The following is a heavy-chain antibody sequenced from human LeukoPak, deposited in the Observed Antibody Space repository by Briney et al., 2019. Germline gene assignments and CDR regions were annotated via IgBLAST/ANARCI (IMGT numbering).Heavy chain of an antibody. CDR2: INHTGST. J-gene: IGHJ6*03. CDR3: AKVGDLFGAHRVRGLPPDYYYMDV. CDR1: GFTFSSYG. D-gene: IGHD3-10*01. V-gene: IGHV4-34*01. Sequence: PGGSLRLSCAASGFTFSSYGMHWVRQPPGKGLEWIGEINHTGSTTYNPSLKSRVIIAVDTSKNQFSLKLTSVTAADTAVYYCAKVGDLFGAHRVRGLPPDYYYMDVWGKGTTVTVSS.